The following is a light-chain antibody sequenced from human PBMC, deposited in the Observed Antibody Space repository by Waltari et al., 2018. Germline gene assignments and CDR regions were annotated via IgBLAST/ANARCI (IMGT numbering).Light chain of an antibody. CDR1: SSNTGARFD. CDR2: GNN. J-gene: IGLJ2*01. CDR3: QSYDSSLFVV. V-gene: IGLV1-40*01. Sequence: QSVLTQPPSVSGAPGQRVTISCTGSSSNTGARFDVHWYQQLPGTAPKPPTFGNNNRPSGVPDRFSGSKSGTSASLAITGLQAEDEADYYCQSYDSSLFVVFGGGTKLTVL.